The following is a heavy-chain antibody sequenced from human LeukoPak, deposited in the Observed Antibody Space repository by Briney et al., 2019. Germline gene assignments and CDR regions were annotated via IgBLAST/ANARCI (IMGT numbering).Heavy chain of an antibody. CDR3: AKGTLLVGATLSLGY. J-gene: IGHJ4*02. CDR1: GFTFSSYG. V-gene: IGHV3-30*18. D-gene: IGHD1-26*01. Sequence: GRSLRLSCAASGFTFSSYGMHWVRQAPGKGLEWVAVISYDGSNKYYADSVKGRFTISRDNSKNTLYLQMNSLRAEDTAVYYCAKGTLLVGATLSLGYWGQGTLVTVSS. CDR2: ISYDGSNK.